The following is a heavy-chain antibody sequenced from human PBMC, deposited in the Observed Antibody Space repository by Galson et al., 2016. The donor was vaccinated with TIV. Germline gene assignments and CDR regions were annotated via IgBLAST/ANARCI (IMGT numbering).Heavy chain of an antibody. J-gene: IGHJ6*02. CDR2: IRYDGSRR. CDR1: GFTFSSFG. V-gene: IGHV3-30*02. CDR3: ASGVVAHTYYFYGMDV. Sequence: SLRLSCAASGFTFSSFGMHWVRQAPGKGLEWVALIRYDGSRRYYADSGKGRFTISRDDSKNTLDLQMTGLRRDDSAVYYCASGVVAHTYYFYGMDVWGQGTTVTVSS. D-gene: IGHD2-15*01.